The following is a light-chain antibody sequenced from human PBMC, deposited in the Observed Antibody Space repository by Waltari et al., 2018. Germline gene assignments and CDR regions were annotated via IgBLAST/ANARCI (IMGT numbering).Light chain of an antibody. CDR1: SGSGSSTSY. J-gene: IGLJ3*02. CDR3: SMYMGSGVWV. V-gene: IGLV8-61*01. CDR2: KGI. Sequence: QTVVTQEPSLSVSPGGTVKLTCALSSGSGSSTSYPTWYQQTPGQPPRTLVYKGISRSSGVPDRFSGSILGNTAALTITGAQADDESDYYCSMYMGSGVWVFGGGTKLTVL.